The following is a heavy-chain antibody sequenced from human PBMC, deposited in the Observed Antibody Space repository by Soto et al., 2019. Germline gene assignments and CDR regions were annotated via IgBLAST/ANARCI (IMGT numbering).Heavy chain of an antibody. V-gene: IGHV4-31*03. D-gene: IGHD2-15*01. J-gene: IGHJ5*02. Sequence: SETLSLTCTVSGGSISSGGYYWSWIRQHPGKGLEWIGYIYYSGSTYYNTSLKSRVTISVDTSKNQFSLKLSSVTAADTAVYYCAREPTGYCSGGSCYYFDPWGQGTLVTVSS. CDR1: GGSISSGGYY. CDR2: IYYSGST. CDR3: AREPTGYCSGGSCYYFDP.